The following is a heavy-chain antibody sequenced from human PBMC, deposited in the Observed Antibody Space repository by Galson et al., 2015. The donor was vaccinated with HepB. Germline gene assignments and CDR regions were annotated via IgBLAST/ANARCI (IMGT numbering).Heavy chain of an antibody. D-gene: IGHD1-26*01. V-gene: IGHV4-4*07. CDR2: LLISGST. J-gene: IGHJ4*02. CDR3: ARERMGFDY. Sequence: ETLSLTCTVSGDPITSNYYSWIRQPAGKGQEWIGRLLISGSTNYNPSLKNRVTMSRDTSKNQFSLRITSVTAADTAVYYCARERMGFDYWGLGTLVTVSS. CDR1: GDPITSNY.